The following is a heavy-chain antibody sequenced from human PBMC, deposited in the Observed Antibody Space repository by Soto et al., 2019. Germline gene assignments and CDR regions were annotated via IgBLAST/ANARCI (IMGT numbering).Heavy chain of an antibody. Sequence: QVQLVQSGAEVKKPGASVKVSCKASGYTFTSYAMHWVRQAPGQRLEWMGWINAGNGNTKYSQKFQGRVTITRDTSASTAYRELSSLRSEDTAVYYCARNFSDTANGGRGGFDPWGQGTLVTVSS. CDR3: ARNFSDTANGGRGGFDP. D-gene: IGHD5-18*01. V-gene: IGHV1-3*01. J-gene: IGHJ5*02. CDR1: GYTFTSYA. CDR2: INAGNGNT.